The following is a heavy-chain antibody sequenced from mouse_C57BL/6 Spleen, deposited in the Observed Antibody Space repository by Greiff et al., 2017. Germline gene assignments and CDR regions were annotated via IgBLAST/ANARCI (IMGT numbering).Heavy chain of an antibody. Sequence: VQLQQSGPELVKPGASVKISCKASGYAFSSSWMNWVKQRPGKGLEWIGRIYPGDGDTNYNGKFKGKATLTADKSSSTAYMQLSSLTSEDSAVYFCARSGYYYGSGGMDYWGQGTSVTVSA. V-gene: IGHV1-82*01. D-gene: IGHD1-1*01. CDR2: IYPGDGDT. CDR1: GYAFSSSW. CDR3: ARSGYYYGSGGMDY. J-gene: IGHJ4*01.